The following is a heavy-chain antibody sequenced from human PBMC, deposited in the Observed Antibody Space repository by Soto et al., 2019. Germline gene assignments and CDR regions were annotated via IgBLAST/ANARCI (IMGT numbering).Heavy chain of an antibody. CDR2: IIPVFDTG. D-gene: IGHD3-22*01. J-gene: IGHJ4*02. CDR1: GGLFSSYA. Sequence: QEQLVQSGAEVKKSGSSVKVSCKDTGGLFSSYAVSWGRQAPGQGLEWMGGIIPVFDTGYYAQKFQGRVTSTADESTNTAYMELSSLRSEDTAMYYCARDGRGYVWFNEFWGQGTLVTVSS. V-gene: IGHV1-69*01. CDR3: ARDGRGYVWFNEF.